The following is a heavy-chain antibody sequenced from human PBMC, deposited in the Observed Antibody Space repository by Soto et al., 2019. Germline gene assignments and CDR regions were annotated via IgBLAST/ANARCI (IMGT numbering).Heavy chain of an antibody. D-gene: IGHD6-13*01. V-gene: IGHV1-2*04. CDR3: ARDRASSSSWANDAFDI. Sequence: VASVKVSCKASGYTFTGYYMHWVRQAPGQGLEWMGWINPNSGGTNYAQKFQGWVTMTRDTSISTAYMELSRLRSDDTAVYYCARDRASSSSWANDAFDIWGQGTMVTVSS. CDR1: GYTFTGYY. CDR2: INPNSGGT. J-gene: IGHJ3*02.